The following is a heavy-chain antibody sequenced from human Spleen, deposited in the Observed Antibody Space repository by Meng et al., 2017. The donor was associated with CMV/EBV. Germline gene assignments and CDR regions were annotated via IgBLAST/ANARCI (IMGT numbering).Heavy chain of an antibody. CDR3: VRGGRTGYYYGLDV. Sequence: GESLKISCAASGFTFSDYYMSWIRQAPGKGLEWVSYISSSGSTIYYADSVKGRFTISRDNARKALYLQMNSLGVEDTAVYYCVRGGRTGYYYGLDVWGQGTTVTVSS. CDR2: ISSSGSTI. J-gene: IGHJ6*02. V-gene: IGHV3-11*04. CDR1: GFTFSDYY. D-gene: IGHD7-27*01.